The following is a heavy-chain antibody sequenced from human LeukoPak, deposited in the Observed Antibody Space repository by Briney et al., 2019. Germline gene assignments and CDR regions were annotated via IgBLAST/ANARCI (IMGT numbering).Heavy chain of an antibody. Sequence: GGSLILSCAASGFTFSGYSMTWVRQAPGKGLEWVSAITGSGAYTDYADSVKGRFTISRDNYENTLYLQMNGLWAADTAVYYCAKRRYDSSGYFDYWGQGTLVTVYS. CDR3: AKRRYDSSGYFDY. CDR2: ITGSGAYT. V-gene: IGHV3-23*01. CDR1: GFTFSGYS. J-gene: IGHJ4*02. D-gene: IGHD3-22*01.